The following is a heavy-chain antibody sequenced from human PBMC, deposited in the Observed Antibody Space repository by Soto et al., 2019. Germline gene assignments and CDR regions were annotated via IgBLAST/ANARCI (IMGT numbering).Heavy chain of an antibody. CDR2: ISYDGSNK. V-gene: IGHV3-30-3*01. J-gene: IGHJ6*02. CDR3: ARAEPAGFGVLTAYHYCGMDV. D-gene: IGHD3-3*01. Sequence: ESGGGVVQPGRSLRLSCAASGFTFSGYALHWVRQTPGTGLEWMAVISYDGSNKYYAGSVEGRFTISRDNSKNTLYLQMNSLRTEYTAIYYCARAEPAGFGVLTAYHYCGMDVWGQGTTVTVSS. CDR1: GFTFSGYA.